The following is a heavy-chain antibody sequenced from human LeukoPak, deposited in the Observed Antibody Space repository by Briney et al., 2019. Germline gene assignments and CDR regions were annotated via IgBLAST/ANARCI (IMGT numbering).Heavy chain of an antibody. CDR2: IYSGGST. J-gene: IGHJ3*02. V-gene: IGHV3-53*01. Sequence: GGSLRLSCAASGFTVSSNYMSWVRQAPGKGLEWVSVIYSGGSTYYVDSVKGRFTITRDNSKNTLYLQMNSLRAEDTAVYYCARDQTFDIWGQGTMVTVSS. CDR3: ARDQTFDI. CDR1: GFTVSSNY.